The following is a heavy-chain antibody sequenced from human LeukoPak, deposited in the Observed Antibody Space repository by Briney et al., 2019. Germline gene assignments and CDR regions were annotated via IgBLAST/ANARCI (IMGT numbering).Heavy chain of an antibody. J-gene: IGHJ4*02. CDR1: GGSFSGYY. CDR2: IDHSGST. Sequence: KPSETQSLTCAVYGGSFSGYYWSWIRQPPGKGLEWIGEIDHSGSTNYNPSLKSQVTISVDTSKNQFSLKLSSVTAADTAVYYCARGYGTYYYDSGSYTIDYWGQGTLVTVSS. D-gene: IGHD3-10*01. CDR3: ARGYGTYYYDSGSYTIDY. V-gene: IGHV4-34*01.